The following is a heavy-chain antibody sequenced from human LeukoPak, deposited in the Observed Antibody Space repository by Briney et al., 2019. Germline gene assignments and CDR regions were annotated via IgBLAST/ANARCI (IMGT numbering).Heavy chain of an antibody. CDR1: GGSISSYY. J-gene: IGHJ5*02. V-gene: IGHV4-59*01. D-gene: IGHD3-10*01. CDR2: IYYSGST. Sequence: PSETLSLTCTVSGGSISSYYWSWIRQPPGKGLESIGYIYYSGSTNYNPSLKSRVTISVDTSKNQFSLKLSSVTAADTAVYYCGRDGGGYYGSGSYSWFDPWGQGTLVTVSS. CDR3: GRDGGGYYGSGSYSWFDP.